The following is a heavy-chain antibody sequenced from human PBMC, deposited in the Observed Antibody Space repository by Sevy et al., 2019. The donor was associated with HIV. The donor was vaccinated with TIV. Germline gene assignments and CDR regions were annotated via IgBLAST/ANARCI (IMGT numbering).Heavy chain of an antibody. Sequence: GETLKISCKGSGYSFTSYWIGWVRQMPGKGLEWMGIIYPGDSDTRYSPSFQGQVTISADKSISTAYLQWSSLKASDTAMYYCARPRRCSSTSCYSYYYYGIDVWGQGTTVTVSS. CDR1: GYSFTSYW. J-gene: IGHJ6*02. V-gene: IGHV5-51*01. CDR2: IYPGDSDT. CDR3: ARPRRCSSTSCYSYYYYGIDV. D-gene: IGHD2-2*02.